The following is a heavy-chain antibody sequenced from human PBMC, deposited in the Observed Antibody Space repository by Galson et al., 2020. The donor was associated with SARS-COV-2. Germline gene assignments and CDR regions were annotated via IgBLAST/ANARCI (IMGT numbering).Heavy chain of an antibody. D-gene: IGHD3-3*01. Sequence: GGSLRLSCAASGFTFSDYAMYWVRQAPGKGLEWVAVISFDGGSKDHADSVKGRFTISRDNSKNTLYLQMNSLRAADTAVYYCARDSQSFGLIVEHSWFDPWGQGTLVIVSS. CDR2: ISFDGGSK. V-gene: IGHV3-30-3*01. CDR3: ARDSQSFGLIVEHSWFDP. J-gene: IGHJ5*02. CDR1: GFTFSDYA.